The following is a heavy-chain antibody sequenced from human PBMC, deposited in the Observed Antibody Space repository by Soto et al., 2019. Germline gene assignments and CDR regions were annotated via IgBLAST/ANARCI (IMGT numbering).Heavy chain of an antibody. CDR3: AKEEYSSSSSAYFDY. CDR1: GFTFSSYA. V-gene: IGHV3-23*01. D-gene: IGHD6-6*01. CDR2: ISGSGGST. Sequence: LRLSCAASGFTFSSYAMSSVRQAPGKGLEWVSAISGSGGSTYYADSEKGRFTISRDNSKNTLYLQMNSLRAEDTAVYYCAKEEYSSSSSAYFDYWGQGTLVTV. J-gene: IGHJ4*02.